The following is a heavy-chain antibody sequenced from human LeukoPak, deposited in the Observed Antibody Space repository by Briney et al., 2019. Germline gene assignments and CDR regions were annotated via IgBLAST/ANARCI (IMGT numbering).Heavy chain of an antibody. D-gene: IGHD6-13*01. Sequence: ASVKVSCKASGYTFTGYYMHWVRQAPGQGLEGMGWINPNSGGTNYAQKFQGRVTMTRDTSISTAYMELSRLRSDDTAVYYCARVGIAAAGLYYYYGMDVWGQGTTVTVSS. CDR3: ARVGIAAAGLYYYYGMDV. CDR2: INPNSGGT. CDR1: GYTFTGYY. V-gene: IGHV1-2*02. J-gene: IGHJ6*02.